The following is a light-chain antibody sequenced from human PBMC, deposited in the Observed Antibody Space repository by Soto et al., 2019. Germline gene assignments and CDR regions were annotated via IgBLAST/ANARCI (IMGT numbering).Light chain of an antibody. Sequence: DIQMTQSPSSLSASVGDRVTITCRASQAISNYVAWYQQKPGKLPQLLIYDASTLQSGVPSQFSGSGSGTDFTLTISSLQPEDVATSFCLHYKSVPFSFGPGTKVDIK. CDR3: LHYKSVPFS. CDR2: DAS. V-gene: IGKV1-27*01. J-gene: IGKJ3*01. CDR1: QAISNY.